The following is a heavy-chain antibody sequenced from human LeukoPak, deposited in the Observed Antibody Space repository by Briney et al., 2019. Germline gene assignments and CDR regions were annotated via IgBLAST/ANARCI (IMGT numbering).Heavy chain of an antibody. V-gene: IGHV1-3*03. CDR1: GYTFTSYA. CDR2: INAGNGNT. J-gene: IGHJ5*02. CDR3: AREVHLDYDFWSGYYRLNWFDP. D-gene: IGHD3-3*01. Sequence: ASVKVSCKASGYTFTSYAMHWVRQAPGQRLEWMGWINAGNGNTKYSQEFQGRVTITRDTSASTAYMELSSLRSEDMAVYYCAREVHLDYDFWSGYYRLNWFDPWGQGTLVTVSS.